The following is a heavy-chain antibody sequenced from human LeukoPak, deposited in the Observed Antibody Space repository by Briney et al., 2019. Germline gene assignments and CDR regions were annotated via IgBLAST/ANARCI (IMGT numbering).Heavy chain of an antibody. CDR1: GGSFSGYY. Sequence: SETLSLTCAVYGGSFSGYYWSWIRQPPGKGLEWIGEINHSGSTNYNPSLKSRVTISVDTSKNQFSLKLTSVTAADTAVYYCARSSGYMSYWGQGTLVTVSS. J-gene: IGHJ4*02. D-gene: IGHD3-22*01. V-gene: IGHV4-34*01. CDR3: ARSSGYMSY. CDR2: INHSGST.